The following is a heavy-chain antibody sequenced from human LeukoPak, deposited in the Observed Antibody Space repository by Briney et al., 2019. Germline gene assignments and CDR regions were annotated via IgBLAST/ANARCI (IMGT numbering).Heavy chain of an antibody. D-gene: IGHD1-26*01. CDR3: VSTPPGESYIGY. Sequence: PSETLSLTCTVSGGSFCSNLYYWGWVRQPPGQALEWIGIVYHSGNMYHNPSLKSRLTLSVDTSENQFSLKLNSVTAADTAFYYCVSTPPGESYIGYWGQGILVTVSS. CDR2: VYHSGNM. J-gene: IGHJ4*02. CDR1: GGSFCSNLYY. V-gene: IGHV4-39*07.